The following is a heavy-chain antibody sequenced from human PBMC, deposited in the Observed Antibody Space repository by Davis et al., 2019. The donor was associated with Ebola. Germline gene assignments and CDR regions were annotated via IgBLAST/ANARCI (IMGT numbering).Heavy chain of an antibody. Sequence: GESLKISCAASGFTFSSYGMHWVRQAPGKGLEWVAVISYDGSNKYYADSVKGRFTISRDNSKNTLYLQMNSLRAEDTAVYYCAKDRFGYGGKPRDAFDIWGQGTMVTVSS. CDR1: GFTFSSYG. CDR2: ISYDGSNK. D-gene: IGHD4-23*01. V-gene: IGHV3-30*18. CDR3: AKDRFGYGGKPRDAFDI. J-gene: IGHJ3*02.